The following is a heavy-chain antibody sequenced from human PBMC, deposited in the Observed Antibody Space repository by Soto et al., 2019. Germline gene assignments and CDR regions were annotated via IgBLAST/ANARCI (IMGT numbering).Heavy chain of an antibody. CDR1: GYTVTSYG. CDR3: ARASSDDAFDI. D-gene: IGHD6-13*01. CDR2: ISAGNGHT. V-gene: IGHV1-3*01. Sequence: CKASGYTVTSYGIHWVRQAPGQRLEWMGRISAGNGHTEYSQKFQGRITITRDTSASTAYMELSRLRSEDTAVYYCARASSDDAFDIWGQGTMVTVSS. J-gene: IGHJ3*02.